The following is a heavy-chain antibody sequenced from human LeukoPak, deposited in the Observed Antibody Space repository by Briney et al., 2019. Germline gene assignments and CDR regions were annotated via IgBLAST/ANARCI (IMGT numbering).Heavy chain of an antibody. D-gene: IGHD3-22*01. V-gene: IGHV1-69*04. CDR3: ATTNDGGGYQWGDFFDF. J-gene: IGHJ4*02. CDR2: IIPNLGTT. Sequence: GASVTVSCKASGGTSNSHAISWVRQAPGQGLEWMGRIIPNLGTTNRAQNFQDRVTLTADKSTNTAYMELTSLTSDDTAVYYCATTNDGGGYQWGDFFDFWGQGTPVTVSS. CDR1: GGTSNSHA.